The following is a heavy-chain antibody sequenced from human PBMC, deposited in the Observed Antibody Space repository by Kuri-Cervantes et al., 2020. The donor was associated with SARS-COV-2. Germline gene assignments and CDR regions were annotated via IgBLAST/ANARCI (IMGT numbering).Heavy chain of an antibody. D-gene: IGHD5-24*01. CDR2: ISSGSSII. Sequence: GGSLRLSCAASGFTFSTYSMNWVRQAPGKGLEWVSYISSGSSIIYYADSVKGRFTVSRDNVKNSLYLRMNSLRAEDTAVYFCARVDPRTDAYNHYYYGMDVWGQGTTVTVSS. J-gene: IGHJ6*02. CDR1: GFTFSTYS. CDR3: ARVDPRTDAYNHYYYGMDV. V-gene: IGHV3-48*01.